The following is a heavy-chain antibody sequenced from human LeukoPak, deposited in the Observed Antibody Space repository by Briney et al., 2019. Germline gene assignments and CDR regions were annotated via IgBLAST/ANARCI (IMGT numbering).Heavy chain of an antibody. Sequence: GASVKVSCKASGYTFTSYGISWVRQAPGQGLEWMGWISAYNGNTNYAQKLQGRVTMTTDTSTSTAYMELRSLRSDDTAVYYCARDYPYCSSTSCYYMDVWGKGTTVTVSS. D-gene: IGHD2-2*01. CDR2: ISAYNGNT. CDR1: GYTFTSYG. V-gene: IGHV1-18*01. J-gene: IGHJ6*03. CDR3: ARDYPYCSSTSCYYMDV.